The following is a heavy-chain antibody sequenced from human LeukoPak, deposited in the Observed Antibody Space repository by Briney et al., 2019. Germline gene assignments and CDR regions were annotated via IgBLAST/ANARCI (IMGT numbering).Heavy chain of an antibody. V-gene: IGHV3-30-3*01. D-gene: IGHD2-2*01. Sequence: PGGSLRLSCAASGFTFSSYAMHWVRQAPGKGLEWVAVISYDGSNKYYADSVKGRFTISRDNSKNTLYLQMNSLRAEDTAVYYCARDFGPAAILDYWGQGTLVTVSS. J-gene: IGHJ4*02. CDR3: ARDFGPAAILDY. CDR1: GFTFSSYA. CDR2: ISYDGSNK.